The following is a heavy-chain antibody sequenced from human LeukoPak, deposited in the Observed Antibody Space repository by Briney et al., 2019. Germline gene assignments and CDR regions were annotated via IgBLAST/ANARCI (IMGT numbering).Heavy chain of an antibody. CDR2: IYYSGST. D-gene: IGHD3-22*01. CDR3: ARESGYYYDSSGYLDY. CDR1: GGSISSGDYY. J-gene: IGHJ4*02. Sequence: SETLSLTCTVSGGSISSGDYYWSWIRQPPGKGLEWIGYIYYSGSTYYNPSLKSRVTISVDTSKNQFSLKLSSVTAADTAVYYCARESGYYYDSSGYLDYWGQGTLVTVSS. V-gene: IGHV4-30-4*08.